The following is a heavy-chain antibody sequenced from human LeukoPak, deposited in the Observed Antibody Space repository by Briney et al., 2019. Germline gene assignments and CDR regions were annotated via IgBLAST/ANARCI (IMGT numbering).Heavy chain of an antibody. CDR1: GFTLSSYE. D-gene: IGHD2-21*02. V-gene: IGHV3-74*01. CDR2: INSDGSRT. J-gene: IGHJ4*02. CDR3: ARELPREVTLDY. Sequence: PGGSLRLSRAASGFTLSSYEMHWVRQAPGKGLVWVSRINSDGSRTGYADSVKGRFTISRDNARNTLYLQMNSLRAEDTAIYYCARELPREVTLDYWGQGTLVTVSS.